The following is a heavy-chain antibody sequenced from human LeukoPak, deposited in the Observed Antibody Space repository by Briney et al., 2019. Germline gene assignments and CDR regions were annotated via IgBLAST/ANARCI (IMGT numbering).Heavy chain of an antibody. D-gene: IGHD4-17*01. V-gene: IGHV3-64*01. Sequence: GGSLRLSCAASGFTFSTYAMHWVRQAPGKGLEYVSAISSNGGSKYYANSVKGRFTISRDNSKNTLYLQMGSLRAEDMAVYYCARGRAVTGPFDYWGQGTLVTVSS. CDR3: ARGRAVTGPFDY. CDR1: GFTFSTYA. J-gene: IGHJ4*02. CDR2: ISSNGGSK.